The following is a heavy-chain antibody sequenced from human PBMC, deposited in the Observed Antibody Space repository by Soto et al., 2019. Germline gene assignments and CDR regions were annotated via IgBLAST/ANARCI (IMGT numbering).Heavy chain of an antibody. D-gene: IGHD5-18*01. CDR1: CGSISSYY. CDR3: AREGSGYSYGYFDY. CDR2: IYYSGST. Sequence: PSETLSPTCTVSCGSISSYYWSWIRQPPGKGLEWIGYIYYSGSTNYNPSLKSRVTISVDTSKNQFSLKLSSVTAADTAVYYCAREGSGYSYGYFDYWGQGTLVTVSS. V-gene: IGHV4-59*01. J-gene: IGHJ4*02.